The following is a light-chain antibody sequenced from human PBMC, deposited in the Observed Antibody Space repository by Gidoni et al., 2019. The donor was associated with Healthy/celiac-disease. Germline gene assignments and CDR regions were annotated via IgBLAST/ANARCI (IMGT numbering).Light chain of an antibody. CDR2: EVS. J-gene: IGLJ3*02. V-gene: IGLV2-14*01. CDR3: SSYTSSSTWV. Sequence: QSALTQPASVSGSPGQSSTISCTGTSSDVGGYNYVSWYQQHPGKAPKLMIYEVSNRPSGVSNRCSGSKSGNTASLTISGRQAEDEADYYCSSYTSSSTWVFGGGTKLTVL. CDR1: SSDVGGYNY.